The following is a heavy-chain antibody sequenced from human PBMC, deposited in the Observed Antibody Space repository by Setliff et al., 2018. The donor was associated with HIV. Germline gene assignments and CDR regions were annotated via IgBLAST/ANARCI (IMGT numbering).Heavy chain of an antibody. V-gene: IGHV1-18*01. CDR2: ISAYNGST. CDR3: ARDPSSGIYYDSSGQYFQN. CDR1: GYIFTSYG. D-gene: IGHD3-22*01. Sequence: GASVKVSCKASGYIFTSYGISWVRQAPGQGLEWMGWISAYNGSTNYAQKFQGRVSMTIDTSTSTAYMRLRSLRPDDTAVYFCARDPSSGIYYDSSGQYFQNWGQGTLVTVSS. J-gene: IGHJ1*01.